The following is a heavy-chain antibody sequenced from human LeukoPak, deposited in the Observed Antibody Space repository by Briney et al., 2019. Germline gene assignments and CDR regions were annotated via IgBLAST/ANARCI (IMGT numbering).Heavy chain of an antibody. D-gene: IGHD3-16*01. CDR3: AIVPWHGYAH. CDR2: IGGSGDT. J-gene: IGHJ4*02. Sequence: GGSLRLSCVASGFTFSSFHLSWVRQAPGRGLEWVSGIGGSGDTYSADSVKGRVTVSRDNSKNTLYLQINSLRAEDTAIYYCAIVPWHGYAHWGQGALVTVSS. CDR1: GFTFSSFH. V-gene: IGHV3-23*01.